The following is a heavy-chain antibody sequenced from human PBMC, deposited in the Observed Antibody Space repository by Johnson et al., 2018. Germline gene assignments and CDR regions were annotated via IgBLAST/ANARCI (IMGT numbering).Heavy chain of an antibody. V-gene: IGHV3-7*01. J-gene: IGHJ6*03. Sequence: VQLVQSGGGLVQPGGSLRLSCPASEFTFRSYWMTWVRQAPGMGLEWVANIDQEGSEKYYVDSVKGRFTISRDNAQNSLYLQMNSLRAEDTAVSYCERDSNYKYYFYIDVWGKGTTGTVSS. CDR3: ERDSNYKYYFYIDV. CDR2: IDQEGSEK. CDR1: EFTFRSYW. D-gene: IGHD4-11*01.